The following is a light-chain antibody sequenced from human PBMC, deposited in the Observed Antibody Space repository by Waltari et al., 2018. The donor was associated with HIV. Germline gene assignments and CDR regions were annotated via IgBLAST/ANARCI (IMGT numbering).Light chain of an antibody. CDR2: QAF. Sequence: DIQMTQSPSSLSASVGGRGTIPCSEIKRISSYLNWDQRKPGKSPKLLIYQAFSWQSGVPSRFSGSGSATHSTLTIRSLQPEDFATYSCQQSHSNPWTFGPGTKVAIK. J-gene: IGKJ1*01. V-gene: IGKV1-39*01. CDR3: QQSHSNPWT. CDR1: KRISSY.